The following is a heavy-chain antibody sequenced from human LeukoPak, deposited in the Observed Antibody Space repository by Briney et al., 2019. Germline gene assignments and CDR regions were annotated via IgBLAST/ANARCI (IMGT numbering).Heavy chain of an antibody. CDR1: GGSISSGGYY. Sequence: PSETLSLTCTVSGGSISSGGYYWSWIRQHPGKGLEWIGYIYYSGSTYYNPSLKSRVTISVDTSQNQFSLKLSSVTAADTAVYYCARGLKNGNYDSSCYYFDYWGQGTLVTVSS. D-gene: IGHD3-22*01. V-gene: IGHV4-31*03. CDR3: ARGLKNGNYDSSCYYFDY. CDR2: IYYSGST. J-gene: IGHJ4*02.